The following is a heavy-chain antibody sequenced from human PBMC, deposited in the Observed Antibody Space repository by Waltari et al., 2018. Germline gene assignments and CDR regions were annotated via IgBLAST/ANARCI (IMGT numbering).Heavy chain of an antibody. V-gene: IGHV3-7*04. J-gene: IGHJ4*02. CDR1: GVTSTHYS. CDR3: AGGDYHFDY. D-gene: IGHD4-17*01. Sequence: EVQLVESGGGLVQPGGSLRPSCAAAGVTSTHYSMSWVRQAPGKGLEWVANIKQDGSEKYYVASVKGRFTISRDNAKTSLYLQMNSLRAEDTAVYYCAGGDYHFDYWGQGTLVTVSS. CDR2: IKQDGSEK.